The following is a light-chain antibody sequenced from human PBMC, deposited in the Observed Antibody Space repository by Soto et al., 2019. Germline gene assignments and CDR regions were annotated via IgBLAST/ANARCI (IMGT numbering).Light chain of an antibody. CDR1: QGIRDE. CDR3: LQDYDNPRT. Sequence: IQMTQSPSSLSASVGDRVTITCRASQGIRDELGWYQQKAGKAPNLLISAASRLQGGVPSRFSGRGSGTDFTLTISSLQPEDFATYYCLQDYDNPRTFGQGTKVDIK. CDR2: AAS. V-gene: IGKV1-6*01. J-gene: IGKJ1*01.